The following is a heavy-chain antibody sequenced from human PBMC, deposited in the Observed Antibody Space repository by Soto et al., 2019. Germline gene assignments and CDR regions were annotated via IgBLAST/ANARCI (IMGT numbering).Heavy chain of an antibody. CDR1: GYSFTSYW. Sequence: SLKISCKGSGYSFTSYWIAWVRQMPGKGLEWMGIIHPSDSDTRYSPSFQGQVTISADKSISTAFLQWNSLKASDTAMYYCARPYSSTWYGSLDVWGQGTMVTVSS. J-gene: IGHJ3*01. D-gene: IGHD6-13*01. V-gene: IGHV5-51*01. CDR3: ARPYSSTWYGSLDV. CDR2: IHPSDSDT.